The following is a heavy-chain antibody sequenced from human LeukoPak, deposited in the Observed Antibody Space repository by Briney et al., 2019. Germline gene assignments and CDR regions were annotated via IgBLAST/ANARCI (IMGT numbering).Heavy chain of an antibody. CDR3: ARGRMATIDYYYGMDV. CDR2: ISYDGSNK. J-gene: IGHJ6*02. D-gene: IGHD5-24*01. CDR1: GFSFSDYA. Sequence: GGSLRLSCAASGFSFSDYAMNWVRQSPGKELEWVAVISYDGSNKYYADSVKGRFTISRDNSKNTLYLQMNSLRAEDTAVYYCARGRMATIDYYYGMDVWGQGTTVTVSS. V-gene: IGHV3-30*04.